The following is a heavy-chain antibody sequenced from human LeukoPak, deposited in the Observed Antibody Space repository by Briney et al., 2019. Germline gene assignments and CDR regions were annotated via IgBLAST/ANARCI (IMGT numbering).Heavy chain of an antibody. CDR2: ISYDGSNK. Sequence: GGSLRLSCAASGFTFSSYAMHWVRQAPGKGLEWVAVISYDGSNKYYADSVKGRFTISRDNTKNTLYLQMNSLRAEDTAVYYCARDLPYGDSDYWGQGTLVTVSS. V-gene: IGHV3-30*14. CDR1: GFTFSSYA. D-gene: IGHD4-17*01. J-gene: IGHJ4*02. CDR3: ARDLPYGDSDY.